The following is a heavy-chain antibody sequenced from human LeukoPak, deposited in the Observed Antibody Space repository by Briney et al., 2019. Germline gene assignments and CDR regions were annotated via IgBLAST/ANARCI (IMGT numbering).Heavy chain of an antibody. D-gene: IGHD1-26*01. J-gene: IGHJ5*02. CDR1: GGTFSSSA. CDR3: ARVRNVGAASRGWFDP. Sequence: SVKVSCKASGGTFSSSAISWGRQAPGQGLEWRGGIIPIFVTANYAKKLQGRVTVTADESTTPAYIELSRLRSEDTTMYYCARVRNVGAASRGWFDPWGQGTLVTVSS. V-gene: IGHV1-69*13. CDR2: IIPIFVTA.